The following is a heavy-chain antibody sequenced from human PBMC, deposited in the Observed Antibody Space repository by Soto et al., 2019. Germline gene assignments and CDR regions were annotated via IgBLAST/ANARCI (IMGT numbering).Heavy chain of an antibody. CDR3: ARDRSFSVVPLGWFDP. CDR1: SGSISSSNW. V-gene: IGHV4-4*02. D-gene: IGHD2-2*01. CDR2: IYHSGST. J-gene: IGHJ5*02. Sequence: QVQLQESGPGLVKPSGTLSLTCAVSSGSISSSNWWSWVRQPPGKGLEWIGEIYHSGSTNYNPSLKSRVTIPVDKSKSQFSLKLSSVTAADTAVYYCARDRSFSVVPLGWFDPWGQGTLVTVSS.